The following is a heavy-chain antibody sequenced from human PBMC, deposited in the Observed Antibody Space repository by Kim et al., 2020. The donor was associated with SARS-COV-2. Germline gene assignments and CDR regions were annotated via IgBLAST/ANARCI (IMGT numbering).Heavy chain of an antibody. CDR2: INHSGST. V-gene: IGHV4-34*01. CDR3: ARVEYSSSWDGDDAFDI. CDR1: GGSFSGYY. D-gene: IGHD6-13*01. J-gene: IGHJ3*02. Sequence: SETLSLTCAVYGGSFSGYYWSWIRQPPGKGLEWIGEINHSGSTNYNPSLKSRVTISVDTSKNQFSLKLSSVTAADTAVYYCARVEYSSSWDGDDAFDIWGQGTMVTVSS.